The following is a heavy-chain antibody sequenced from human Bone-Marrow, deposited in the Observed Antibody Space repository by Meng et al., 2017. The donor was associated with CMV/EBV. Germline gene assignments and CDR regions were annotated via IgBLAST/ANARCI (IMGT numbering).Heavy chain of an antibody. V-gene: IGHV1-8*03. Sequence: ASVKVSCKASGYTFTSYDINGVRQATGQGLEWMGWMNPNSGNTGYAQKFQGRVTITRNTSISTAYMVLSSLRSEDTDVYYCAREVGDYFDYWGQGTLVTVSS. J-gene: IGHJ4*02. CDR1: GYTFTSYD. CDR3: AREVGDYFDY. CDR2: MNPNSGNT. D-gene: IGHD3-16*01.